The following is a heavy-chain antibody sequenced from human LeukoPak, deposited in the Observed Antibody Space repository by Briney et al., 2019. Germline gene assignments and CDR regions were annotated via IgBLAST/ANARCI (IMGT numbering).Heavy chain of an antibody. D-gene: IGHD2-2*01. V-gene: IGHV1-69*06. CDR1: GGTFSSYA. CDR3: ATPPSDYVVVPEREPYYYGMDV. J-gene: IGHJ6*04. CDR2: IIPIFGTA. Sequence: SVKVSCKAPGGTFSSYAISWVRQAPGQGLEWMGGIIPIFGTANYAQKFQGRVTITADKSTSTAYMELSSLRSEDTAVYYCATPPSDYVVVPEREPYYYGMDVWGKGTTVTVSS.